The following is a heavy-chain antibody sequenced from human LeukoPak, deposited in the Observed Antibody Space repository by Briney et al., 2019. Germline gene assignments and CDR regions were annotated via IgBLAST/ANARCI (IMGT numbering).Heavy chain of an antibody. CDR2: IYPGDSDT. CDR1: GYSFTSYW. V-gene: IGHV5-51*04. CDR3: ATLGDYCSSTSCYSGFDY. D-gene: IGHD2-2*01. Sequence: GESLKISCKGSGYSFTSYWIGWVRQMPGKGLEWMGIIYPGDSDTKYSPSFQGQVTISPDKPISTASLQWSSLKASDTAMYYCATLGDYCSSTSCYSGFDYWGQGTLVTVSS. J-gene: IGHJ4*02.